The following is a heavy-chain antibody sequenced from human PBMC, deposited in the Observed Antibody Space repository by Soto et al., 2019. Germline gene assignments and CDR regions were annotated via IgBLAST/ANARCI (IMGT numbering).Heavy chain of an antibody. Sequence: AETLSLTCTVSGGSISSSSYYWGWIRQPPGKGLEWVGSGYDSGSTYYNPSLKSGVTISVDTSKNQFSLKLSSVTAADTAVYYCARVLSDIVVVVAAPSTWFDPWGQGTLVTVSS. D-gene: IGHD2-15*01. CDR2: GYDSGST. J-gene: IGHJ5*02. V-gene: IGHV4-39*01. CDR3: ARVLSDIVVVVAAPSTWFDP. CDR1: GGSISSSSYY.